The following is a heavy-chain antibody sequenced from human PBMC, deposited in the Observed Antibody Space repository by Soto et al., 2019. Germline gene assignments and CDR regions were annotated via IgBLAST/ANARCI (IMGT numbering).Heavy chain of an antibody. J-gene: IGHJ4*02. V-gene: IGHV3-30*03. D-gene: IGHD3-10*01. Sequence: QAQLVESGGGVVQPGRSLRLSCAASGFTFSSYGMHWARQAPGTGLEWVAVITYDGSLQHYADSVKGRFTISRDNSKTMLILQMNSLRAEDTAVYYCATDRGFGHASVPYSWGPGTLVSVSS. CDR3: ATDRGFGHASVPYS. CDR1: GFTFSSYG. CDR2: ITYDGSLQ.